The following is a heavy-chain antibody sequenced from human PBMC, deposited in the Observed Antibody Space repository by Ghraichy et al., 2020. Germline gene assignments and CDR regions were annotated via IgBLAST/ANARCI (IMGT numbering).Heavy chain of an antibody. D-gene: IGHD3-22*01. Sequence: GGSLRLSCSASGFTFSSYAMHWVRQAPGKGLEYVSAISSNGGSTYYADSVKGRFTISRDNSKNTLYLQMSSLRAEDTAVYYCVKGTTSASTPMYYYDSSGSGLGDAFDIWGQGTMVTVSS. CDR3: VKGTTSASTPMYYYDSSGSGLGDAFDI. CDR2: ISSNGGST. V-gene: IGHV3-64D*06. J-gene: IGHJ3*02. CDR1: GFTFSSYA.